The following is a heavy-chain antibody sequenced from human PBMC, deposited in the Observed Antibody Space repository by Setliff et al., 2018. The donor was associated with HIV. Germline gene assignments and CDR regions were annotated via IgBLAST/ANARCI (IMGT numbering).Heavy chain of an antibody. Sequence: SETLSLTCAVSGGSISRSNWWSWVRQPPGTGLEWIGEIYHSGSNKYEPSIKSRVTIAVDKSKNHFSLNLNSVTAAYTAVYYWARGSNLAARAYFDYWGQGTLVTVSS. CDR2: IYHSGSN. CDR3: ARGSNLAARAYFDY. J-gene: IGHJ4*02. V-gene: IGHV4-4*02. CDR1: GGSISRSNW. D-gene: IGHD6-6*01.